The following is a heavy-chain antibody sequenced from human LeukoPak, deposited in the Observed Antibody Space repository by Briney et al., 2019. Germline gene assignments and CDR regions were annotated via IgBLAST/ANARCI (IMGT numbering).Heavy chain of an antibody. CDR2: IKQDGSEK. CDR3: ARDPALGPGDY. D-gene: IGHD3-10*01. V-gene: IGHV3-7*01. CDR1: GFTLSSYG. Sequence: PGGSLRLSCAASGFTLSSYGMNWVRQAPGKGLEWVANIKQDGSEKYYVDSVKGRFTISRDNAKNSLYLQMNSLRAEDTAVYYCARDPALGPGDYWGQGTLVTVSS. J-gene: IGHJ4*02.